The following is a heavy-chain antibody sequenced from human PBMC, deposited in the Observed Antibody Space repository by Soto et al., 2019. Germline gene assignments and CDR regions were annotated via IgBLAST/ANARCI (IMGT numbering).Heavy chain of an antibody. CDR3: ARLNWNYDFDY. D-gene: IGHD1-7*01. Sequence: SETLSLTCTVSGGSISSSSYYWGWIRQPPGKGLEWIGSIYYSGSTYYNPSLKSRVTISVDTSKNQSSLKLSSVTAADTAVYYCARLNWNYDFDYWGQGTLVTVSS. V-gene: IGHV4-39*01. J-gene: IGHJ4*02. CDR1: GGSISSSSYY. CDR2: IYYSGST.